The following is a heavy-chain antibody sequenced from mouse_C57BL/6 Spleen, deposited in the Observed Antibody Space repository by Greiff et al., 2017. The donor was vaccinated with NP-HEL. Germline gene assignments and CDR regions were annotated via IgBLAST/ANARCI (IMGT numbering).Heavy chain of an antibody. CDR1: GYSITSGYD. Sequence: EVQGVESGPGMVKPSQSLSLTCTVTGYSITSGYDWHWIRHFPGNKLEWMGYISYSGSTNYNPSLKSRISITHDTSKNHFFLKLNSVTTEDTATYYCASGGYDSAWFAYWGQGTLVTVSA. J-gene: IGHJ3*01. CDR3: ASGGYDSAWFAY. D-gene: IGHD2-4*01. CDR2: ISYSGST. V-gene: IGHV3-1*01.